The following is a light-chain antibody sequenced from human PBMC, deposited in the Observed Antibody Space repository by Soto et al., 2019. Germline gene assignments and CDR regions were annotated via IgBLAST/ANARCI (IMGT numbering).Light chain of an antibody. CDR3: QQRRHWPPIT. Sequence: ETVMTQSPATLSVSPGDRVTLSCRASQTVHTNLAWFQQKPGQAPKLLIYGASTRDTGVPARFTGSGSGTEFTLTISSLQSEDFAVYYCQQRRHWPPITFSQATRL. J-gene: IGKJ5*01. CDR2: GAS. CDR1: QTVHTN. V-gene: IGKV3-15*01.